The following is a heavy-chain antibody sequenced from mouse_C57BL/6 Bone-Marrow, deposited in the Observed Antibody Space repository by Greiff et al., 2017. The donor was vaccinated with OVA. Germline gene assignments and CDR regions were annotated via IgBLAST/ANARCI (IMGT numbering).Heavy chain of an antibody. CDR2: IDPETGGT. D-gene: IGHD1-1*01. J-gene: IGHJ2*01. Sequence: VQLQQSGAELVRPGASVTLSCKASGYTFTDYEMHWVKQTPVHGLEWIGAIDPETGGTAYNQKFKGKAILTADKSSSTAYMELRSLTSEDSAVYYCTRRRIAPITTVVADYFDYWGQGTTLTGSS. CDR1: GYTFTDYE. V-gene: IGHV1-15*01. CDR3: TRRRIAPITTVVADYFDY.